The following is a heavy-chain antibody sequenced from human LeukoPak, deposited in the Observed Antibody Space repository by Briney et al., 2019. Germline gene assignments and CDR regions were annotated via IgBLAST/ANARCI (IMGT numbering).Heavy chain of an antibody. J-gene: IGHJ4*02. V-gene: IGHV4-34*01. Sequence: QPSETLSLTCAVYGGSFSGYYWSWIRQPPGKGLEWIGEINHSGSTNYNPSLKSRVTISVDTSKNQFSLKLSSVTAADTAVYYCARPGPRYYYDSSGYTYFDYWGQGTLVTVSS. CDR3: ARPGPRYYYDSSGYTYFDY. CDR2: INHSGST. CDR1: GGSFSGYY. D-gene: IGHD3-22*01.